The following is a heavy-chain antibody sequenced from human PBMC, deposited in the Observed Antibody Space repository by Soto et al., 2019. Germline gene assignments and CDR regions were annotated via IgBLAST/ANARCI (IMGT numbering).Heavy chain of an antibody. CDR2: ISDDGSSK. J-gene: IGHJ6*02. D-gene: IGHD6-6*01. Sequence: QVQLVESGGGVVQPGRSLRLSCAASGFTFSAYAMHWVRQAPGKGLEWVAVISDDGSSKYYADSVKGGFTISRDISKNTLYLQMNSLRAEDTAVYFCGRDRVYRRSSDYSYYYAMDVWGQGTTVTVSS. CDR1: GFTFSAYA. CDR3: GRDRVYRRSSDYSYYYAMDV. V-gene: IGHV3-30-3*01.